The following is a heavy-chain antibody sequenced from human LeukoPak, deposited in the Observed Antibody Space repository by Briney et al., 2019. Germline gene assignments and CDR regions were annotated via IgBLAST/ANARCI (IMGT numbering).Heavy chain of an antibody. J-gene: IGHJ4*02. CDR2: IYPDDSET. D-gene: IGHD4-17*01. V-gene: IGHV5-51*01. CDR3: ARHYPGGDYFIDY. Sequence: PGESLQISCKGSGSTFTSYWIGWVRQLPGKGLEWVGIIYPDDSETRYSPSFQDQVTISADKSISTAYLQWSSLKASDTAMCYCARHYPGGDYFIDYWGQGTLVTVSS. CDR1: GSTFTSYW.